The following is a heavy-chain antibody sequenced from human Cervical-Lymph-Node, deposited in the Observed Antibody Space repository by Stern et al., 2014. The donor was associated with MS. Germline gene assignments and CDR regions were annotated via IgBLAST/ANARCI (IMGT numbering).Heavy chain of an antibody. Sequence: QLVQSGAEVKKPGASVKVSCKASGYTFTSYDINWVRQATGQGLEWMGWMNPNSGNTGYAQKFQGRVTMTRNTSISTAYMELSSLRSEDTAVYYCARGSYYYDSSGHDAFDIWGQGTMVTVSS. V-gene: IGHV1-8*01. CDR3: ARGSYYYDSSGHDAFDI. CDR1: GYTFTSYD. CDR2: MNPNSGNT. D-gene: IGHD3-22*01. J-gene: IGHJ3*02.